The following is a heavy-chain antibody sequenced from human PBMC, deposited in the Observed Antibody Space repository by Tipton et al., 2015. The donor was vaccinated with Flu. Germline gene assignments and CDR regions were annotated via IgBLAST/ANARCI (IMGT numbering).Heavy chain of an antibody. V-gene: IGHV3-74*01. CDR2: VGNDGSET. Sequence: SLRLSCAASGFTFTNNWMHWVRQVPGKGLVWVSSVGNDGSETFYADAVKGRFTTSRDNAGNTLYLRMNSLRAEDTAVYYCAAFKNPGYWGQGTLVTVSS. CDR3: AAFKNPGY. D-gene: IGHD2/OR15-2a*01. J-gene: IGHJ4*02. CDR1: GFTFTNNW.